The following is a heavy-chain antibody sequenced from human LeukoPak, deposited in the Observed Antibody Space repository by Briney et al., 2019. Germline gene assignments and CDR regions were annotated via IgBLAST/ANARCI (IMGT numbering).Heavy chain of an antibody. Sequence: GGSLRLSCGTSGFTFSNYAMSWVRQAPGKGLEWVSAISGSGSNTYYADSVKGRFTISRDNSKNTLYLQMNSLRAEDTAVYYCARGKGWYYYYGMDVWGQGTTVTVSS. D-gene: IGHD6-19*01. V-gene: IGHV3-23*01. J-gene: IGHJ6*02. CDR3: ARGKGWYYYYGMDV. CDR1: GFTFSNYA. CDR2: ISGSGSNT.